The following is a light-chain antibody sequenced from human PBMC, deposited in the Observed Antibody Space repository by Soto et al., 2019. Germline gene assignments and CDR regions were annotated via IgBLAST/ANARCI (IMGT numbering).Light chain of an antibody. Sequence: IQMTQSPSTLSASVGDRVTITCRASQSISSWLAWYQQKPGRAPKLLIQRASSLESGVPSRFSGSESGTEFTLTISSLQPDDSASYYCQQYSSYSNTFGQGTKV. V-gene: IGKV1-5*03. CDR2: RAS. CDR3: QQYSSYSNT. CDR1: QSISSW. J-gene: IGKJ1*01.